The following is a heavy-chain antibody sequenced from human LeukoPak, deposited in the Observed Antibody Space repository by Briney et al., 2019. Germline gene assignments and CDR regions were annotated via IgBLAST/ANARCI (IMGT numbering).Heavy chain of an antibody. Sequence: PSETLSLTCTVSGGSISSYYWSWIRQPPGKGLEWIGYIYYSGSTNYNPSLKSRVTISVDTSKNQFSLKLSAVTAADTAVYYCARGGDRDYDILTGYQNEVDVWGQGTTVTVSS. CDR3: ARGGDRDYDILTGYQNEVDV. CDR1: GGSISSYY. V-gene: IGHV4-59*01. J-gene: IGHJ6*02. D-gene: IGHD3-9*01. CDR2: IYYSGST.